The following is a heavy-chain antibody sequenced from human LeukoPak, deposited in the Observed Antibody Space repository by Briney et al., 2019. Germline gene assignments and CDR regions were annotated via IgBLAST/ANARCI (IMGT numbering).Heavy chain of an antibody. Sequence: SETLSLTCTVSGGSISSYYWSWIRQPAGKGLEWIGRIYTSGSTNYNPSLKSRVTMSVDTSKNQFSLMMSSVTAADTALYYCARESGYYYDSSGFNWFDPWGQGTLVTVSS. CDR1: GGSISSYY. CDR3: ARESGYYYDSSGFNWFDP. J-gene: IGHJ5*02. D-gene: IGHD3-22*01. CDR2: IYTSGST. V-gene: IGHV4-4*07.